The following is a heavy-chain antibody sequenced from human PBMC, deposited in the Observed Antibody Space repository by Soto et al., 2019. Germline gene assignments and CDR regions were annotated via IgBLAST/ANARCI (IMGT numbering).Heavy chain of an antibody. Sequence: PGGSLRLSCAASGFTFSSDWMHWVRQAPGKGLVWVSRINTDGSGTTYADSVKGRFTISRDNAKNMVYLQMNSLRAEDTAVYYCARERPGPQQYSDYWGLGHMVIVSS. CDR2: INTDGSGT. CDR1: GFTFSSDW. V-gene: IGHV3-74*01. D-gene: IGHD3-10*01. J-gene: IGHJ4*02. CDR3: ARERPGPQQYSDY.